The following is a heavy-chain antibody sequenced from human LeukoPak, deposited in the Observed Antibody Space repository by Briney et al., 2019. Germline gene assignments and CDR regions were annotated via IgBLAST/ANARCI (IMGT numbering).Heavy chain of an antibody. Sequence: PSQTLSLTCTVYGGSISSGGYYWSWIRQPPGKGLEWIGYIYHSGSTYYNPSLKSRVTISVDRSKNQFSLKLSSVTAADTAVYYCARDPPPPGAFDIWGQGTMVTVSS. CDR3: ARDPPPPGAFDI. J-gene: IGHJ3*02. V-gene: IGHV4-30-2*01. CDR2: IYHSGST. CDR1: GGSISSGGYY.